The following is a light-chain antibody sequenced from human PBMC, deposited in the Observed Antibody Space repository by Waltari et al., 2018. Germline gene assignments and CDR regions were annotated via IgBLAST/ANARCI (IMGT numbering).Light chain of an antibody. Sequence: EIVLTQSPGTLSLSPGERATLSCRASQGVGKYLAWYQQRPGQAPRLLRYHTSIRATGIPDRFSGSGYGTDFSLTISRLEPEDFAVYYCQKYDVLPATFGQGTTVEIK. V-gene: IGKV3-20*01. J-gene: IGKJ1*01. CDR2: HTS. CDR3: QKYDVLPAT. CDR1: QGVGKY.